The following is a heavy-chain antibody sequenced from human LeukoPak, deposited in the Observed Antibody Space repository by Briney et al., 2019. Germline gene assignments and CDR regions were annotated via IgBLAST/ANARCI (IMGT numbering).Heavy chain of an antibody. CDR1: GFTFSSYE. V-gene: IGHV3-48*03. CDR2: ISSSGSTI. J-gene: IGHJ4*02. Sequence: GGSLRLSCAASGFTFSSYEMNWVRQAPGKGLEWVSYISSSGSTIYYADSVKGRFTISRDDAKKTLHLEMNSLRAEDTALYYCAKRSAAGTVGYFDFWGQGTLVTVSS. D-gene: IGHD6-13*01. CDR3: AKRSAAGTVGYFDF.